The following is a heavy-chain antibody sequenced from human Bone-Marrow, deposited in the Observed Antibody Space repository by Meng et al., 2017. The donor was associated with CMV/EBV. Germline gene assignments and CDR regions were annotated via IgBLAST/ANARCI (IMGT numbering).Heavy chain of an antibody. Sequence: SVKVSCKASGYTFTSYDINWVRQATGQGLEWMGWMNPNSGNPGYAQKFQGRVTITRNTSISTAYMELSSLRSEDTAVYYCVTIGAGHGELNIWGPGTMVTVSS. V-gene: IGHV1-8*03. CDR1: GYTFTSYD. D-gene: IGHD6-13*01. CDR3: VTIGAGHGELNI. CDR2: MNPNSGNP. J-gene: IGHJ3*02.